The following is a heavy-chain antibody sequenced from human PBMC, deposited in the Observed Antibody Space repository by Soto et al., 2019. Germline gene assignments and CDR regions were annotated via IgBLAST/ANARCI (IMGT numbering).Heavy chain of an antibody. CDR2: INPGNGDT. CDR3: ARKDYYDSGMYYFDY. Sequence: RASVKVSFKTSGYTFNKYPIHWVRQAPGQGLEWMGWINPGNGDTGYSQKFQDRVTITRDTSASTAYMDLSSLRSEDTAVYYCARKDYYDSGMYYFDYWGQGTLVTVSS. D-gene: IGHD3-22*01. V-gene: IGHV1-3*01. J-gene: IGHJ4*02. CDR1: GYTFNKYP.